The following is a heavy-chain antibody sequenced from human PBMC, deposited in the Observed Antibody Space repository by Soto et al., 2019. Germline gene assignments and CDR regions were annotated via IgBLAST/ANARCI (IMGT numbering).Heavy chain of an antibody. CDR1: GGTFSTYA. CDR2: VSASGLNT. J-gene: IGHJ4*02. Sequence: PGGSLRLSCAASGGTFSTYAMAWVRQAPGKGLEWVSGVSASGLNTDYADPVKGRFYISRDNSKNTVSLHMSSLRAEDTALYYCAKDLRSGWSLDSWGQGTLVTVSS. V-gene: IGHV3-23*01. CDR3: AKDLRSGWSLDS. D-gene: IGHD6-19*01.